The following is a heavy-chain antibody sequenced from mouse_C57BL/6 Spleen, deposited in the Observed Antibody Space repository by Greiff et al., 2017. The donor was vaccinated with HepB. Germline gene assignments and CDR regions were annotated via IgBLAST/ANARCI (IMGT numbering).Heavy chain of an antibody. CDR3: TSYGSSYPWFAY. CDR2: IDPENGDT. J-gene: IGHJ3*01. CDR1: GFNIKDDY. D-gene: IGHD1-1*01. Sequence: EVQVVESGAELVRPGASVKLSCTASGFNIKDDYMHWVKQRPEQGLEWIGWIDPENGDTEYASKFQGKATITADTSSNTAYLQLSSLTSEDTAVYYCTSYGSSYPWFAYWGQGTLVTVSA. V-gene: IGHV14-4*01.